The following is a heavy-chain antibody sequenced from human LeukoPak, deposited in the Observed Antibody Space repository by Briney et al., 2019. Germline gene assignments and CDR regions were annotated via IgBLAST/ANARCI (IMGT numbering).Heavy chain of an antibody. CDR2: ISWNSGSI. CDR1: GFTFDDYA. D-gene: IGHD1/OR15-1a*01. CDR3: AREGTGSYMDV. J-gene: IGHJ6*03. V-gene: IGHV3-9*01. Sequence: PGGSLRLSCAASGFTFDDYAMHWVRQAPGKGLEWVSGISWNSGSIGYADSVKGRFTISRDNAKNSLYLQMNSLRVEDTAVYYCAREGTGSYMDVWGKGTTVTVSS.